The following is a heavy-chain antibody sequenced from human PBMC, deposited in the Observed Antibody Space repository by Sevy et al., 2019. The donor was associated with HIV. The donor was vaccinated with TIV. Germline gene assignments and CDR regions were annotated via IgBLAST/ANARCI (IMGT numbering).Heavy chain of an antibody. D-gene: IGHD3-22*01. Sequence: GGSLRLSCAASGFTVADSYMSWVRQGPGKGLQWVSIIYSGDRTYYADSVKGRFTISRDNPKNTLYLQMNSLRAEDTAVYFCARLSVYYYDSSGYYTTGNAFDIWGQGTKVTVSS. J-gene: IGHJ3*02. CDR3: ARLSVYYYDSSGYYTTGNAFDI. CDR1: GFTVADSY. V-gene: IGHV3-53*01. CDR2: IYSGDRT.